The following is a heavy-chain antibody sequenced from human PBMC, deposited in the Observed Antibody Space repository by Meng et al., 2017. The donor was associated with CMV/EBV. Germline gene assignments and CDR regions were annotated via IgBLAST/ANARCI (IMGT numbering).Heavy chain of an antibody. V-gene: IGHV4-34*01. CDR2: INHSGST. CDR1: GGAISGYY. D-gene: IGHD3-3*01. J-gene: IGHJ5*02. CDR3: ARNYDFWSGYWNWFDP. Sequence: YGGAISGYYWSWIRQPPGKGLEWIGEINHSGSTNYNPSLKSRVTIAVDTSKNQFSLKLSSVTAADTAVYYCARNYDFWSGYWNWFDPWGQGTLVTVSS.